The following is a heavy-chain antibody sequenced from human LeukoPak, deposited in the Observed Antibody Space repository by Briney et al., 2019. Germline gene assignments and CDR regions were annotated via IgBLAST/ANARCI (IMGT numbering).Heavy chain of an antibody. CDR1: GFTFSTYW. D-gene: IGHD6-13*01. CDR2: IKQDGSEK. CDR3: TREAAAGIDY. Sequence: GGSLRLSCAASGFTFSTYWMRWVRQAPGKGLEWVANIKQDGSEKYYLDSVKGRFTISRDNAKNSLYLQMNSLRAEDTAVYFCTREAAAGIDYWGQGTLVTVSS. J-gene: IGHJ4*02. V-gene: IGHV3-7*01.